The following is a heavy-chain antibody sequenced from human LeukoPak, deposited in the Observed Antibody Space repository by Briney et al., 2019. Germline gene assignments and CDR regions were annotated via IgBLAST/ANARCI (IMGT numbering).Heavy chain of an antibody. J-gene: IGHJ2*01. CDR1: GGSISSYY. Sequence: SETLSLTCTVSGGSISSYYWSWIRQPAGKGLEWIGRIYTSGSTNYNPSLKSRVTMSVDTSKNQFSLKLSSVTAADTAVYYCARSLDYGGNFWYFDLWGRGTLVTVSS. V-gene: IGHV4-4*07. CDR2: IYTSGST. CDR3: ARSLDYGGNFWYFDL. D-gene: IGHD4-23*01.